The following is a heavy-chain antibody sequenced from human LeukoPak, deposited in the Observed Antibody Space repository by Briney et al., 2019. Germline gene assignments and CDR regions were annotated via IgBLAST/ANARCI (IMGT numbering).Heavy chain of an antibody. Sequence: ASVKVSCKASGYTFTSYGISWVRQAPGQGLEWMGWISAYNGNTNYAQKLQGRVTMTTDTSTSTAYMELRSLRSDDTAVCYCARGVYSSSWYVSYYYYGMDVWGQGTTVTVSS. CDR1: GYTFTSYG. CDR3: ARGVYSSSWYVSYYYYGMDV. J-gene: IGHJ6*02. V-gene: IGHV1-18*01. CDR2: ISAYNGNT. D-gene: IGHD6-13*01.